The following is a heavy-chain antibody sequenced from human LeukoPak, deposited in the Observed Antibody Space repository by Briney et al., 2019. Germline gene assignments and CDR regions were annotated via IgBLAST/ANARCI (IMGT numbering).Heavy chain of an antibody. D-gene: IGHD6-13*01. CDR3: ARVRKAGQQLVPGASDY. V-gene: IGHV4-39*07. CDR1: GGSISSSSYY. J-gene: IGHJ4*02. Sequence: PSETLSLTCTVSGGSISSSSYYWGWIRQPPGKGLEWIGYIYYSGSTYYNPSLKSRVTISVDTSKNQFSLKLSSVTAADTAVYYCARVRKAGQQLVPGASDYWGQGTLVTVSS. CDR2: IYYSGST.